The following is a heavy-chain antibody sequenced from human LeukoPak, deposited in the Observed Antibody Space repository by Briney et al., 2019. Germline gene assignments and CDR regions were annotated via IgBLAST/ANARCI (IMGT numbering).Heavy chain of an antibody. CDR2: IYTSGST. CDR3: ARDSDSSGYYSPYYYMDV. CDR1: GGSISSYY. J-gene: IGHJ6*03. Sequence: SETLSLTCTVSGGSISSYYWSWIRQPAGKGLEWIGRIYTSGSTNYNPSLKSRVTMSVDTSKNQFSLKLSSVTAADTAVYYCARDSDSSGYYSPYYYMDVWGKGTTVTISS. V-gene: IGHV4-4*07. D-gene: IGHD3-22*01.